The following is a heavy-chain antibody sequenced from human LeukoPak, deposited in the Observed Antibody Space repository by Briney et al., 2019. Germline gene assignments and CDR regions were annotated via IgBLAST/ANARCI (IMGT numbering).Heavy chain of an antibody. CDR2: IYYSGST. CDR1: GFTFSSYAMH. D-gene: IGHD3-10*01. J-gene: IGHJ6*02. Sequence: LRLSCAASGFTFSSYAMHWVRQHPGKGLEWIGYIYYSGSTYYNPSLKSRVTISVDTSKNQFSLKLSSVTAADTAVYYCARGMAYYYGSGSHPYYYGMDVWGQGTTVTVSS. V-gene: IGHV4-31*02. CDR3: ARGMAYYYGSGSHPYYYGMDV.